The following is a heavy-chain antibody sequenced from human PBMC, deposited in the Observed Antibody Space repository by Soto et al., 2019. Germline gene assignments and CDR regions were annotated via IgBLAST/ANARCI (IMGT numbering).Heavy chain of an antibody. CDR1: GFTSSSYA. CDR3: AKGTIFGVELGRFDY. D-gene: IGHD3-3*01. V-gene: IGHV3-23*01. CDR2: ISGSGGST. J-gene: IGHJ4*02. Sequence: EVQLLESGGGLVQPGGSLRLSCAASGFTSSSYAMSWVRQAPGKGLEWVSGISGSGGSTYYADAVKGRFTISRDNSKNTLYLPMNSLRAEDTAVYYCAKGTIFGVELGRFDYWGQGTLVTVSS.